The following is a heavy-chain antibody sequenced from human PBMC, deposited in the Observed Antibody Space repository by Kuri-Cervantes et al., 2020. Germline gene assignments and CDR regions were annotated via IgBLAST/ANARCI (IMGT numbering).Heavy chain of an antibody. CDR3: TRTVRNWGFDDN. D-gene: IGHD7-27*01. V-gene: IGHV1-69*05. Sequence: SVKVSCKASGGTFSSYAISWVRQAPGQGLEWMGGIIPIFGTANYAQKFQGRVTITTDESTSTAYMELSSLRSDDTAMYYCTRTVRNWGFDDNWGQGTPVTVSS. CDR1: GGTFSSYA. CDR2: IIPIFGTA. J-gene: IGHJ4*02.